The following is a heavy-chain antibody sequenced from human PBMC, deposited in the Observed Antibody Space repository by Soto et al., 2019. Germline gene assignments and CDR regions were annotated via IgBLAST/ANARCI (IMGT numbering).Heavy chain of an antibody. Sequence: EVQLVESGGGLVQPGGSLRLSCAASGFSITNTWMHWVRQAPGKGLEWVGRVKSKADGGTADYAAPVKGRFTVSRDDSKNTPYLQMNSLKMEDTAVYYCNSYPDFWGGHTPLWGQGTLVTVSS. CDR3: NSYPDFWGGHTPL. CDR1: GFSITNTW. V-gene: IGHV3-15*07. D-gene: IGHD3-3*01. CDR2: VKSKADGGTA. J-gene: IGHJ4*02.